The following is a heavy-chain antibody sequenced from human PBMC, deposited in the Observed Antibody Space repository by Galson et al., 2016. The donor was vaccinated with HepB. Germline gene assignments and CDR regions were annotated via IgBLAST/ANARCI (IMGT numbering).Heavy chain of an antibody. CDR2: IIVSDGNT. V-gene: IGHV1-18*01. CDR3: ARDYGGTWYDY. J-gene: IGHJ4*02. CDR1: GFTFTGYG. D-gene: IGHD6-13*01. Sequence: QSGAEVKKPGASVKVSCKTSGFTFTGYGISWVRQAPGQGLEWLGWIIVSDGNTNYAQNFQGRLTMTTDTSTSTAYLELRRLRYDDTAIYYCARDYGGTWYDYWGQGTQVTVSS.